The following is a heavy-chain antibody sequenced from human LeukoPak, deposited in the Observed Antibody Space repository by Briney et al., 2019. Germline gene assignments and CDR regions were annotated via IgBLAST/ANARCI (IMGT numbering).Heavy chain of an antibody. Sequence: GASVKVSCKASGYTFTSYGISWVRQAPGQGLEWMGWISAYNGNTNYAQKLQGRVTMTTDTSTSTAYMELRSLRSDDTAVYYCARRETNYYDSSGPRDDAFDIWGQGTMVTVSS. CDR1: GYTFTSYG. CDR2: ISAYNGNT. V-gene: IGHV1-18*01. D-gene: IGHD3-22*01. CDR3: ARRETNYYDSSGPRDDAFDI. J-gene: IGHJ3*02.